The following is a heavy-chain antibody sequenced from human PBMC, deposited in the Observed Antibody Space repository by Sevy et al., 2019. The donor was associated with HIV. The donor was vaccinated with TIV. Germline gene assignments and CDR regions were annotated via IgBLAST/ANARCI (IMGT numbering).Heavy chain of an antibody. V-gene: IGHV3-23*01. J-gene: IGHJ4*02. CDR1: GFTFSNYA. CDR2: ISGSADAT. Sequence: GGSLRLSCAASGFTFSNYAMSWVRQTPGKGLEWVSAISGSADATHYTDSVKGRFTMSRDNSKNTVYLQMNSLRAEDTSVYYCVKEVSQYSYSDYWGQGTLVTVSS. D-gene: IGHD5-18*01. CDR3: VKEVSQYSYSDY.